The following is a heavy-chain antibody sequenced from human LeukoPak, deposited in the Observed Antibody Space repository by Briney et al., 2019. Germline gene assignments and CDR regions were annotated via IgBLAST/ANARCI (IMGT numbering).Heavy chain of an antibody. V-gene: IGHV4-59*01. D-gene: IGHD6-13*01. J-gene: IGHJ4*02. CDR3: ASTTTAGYFDY. CDR2: IYYSGST. CDR1: GGSISTYY. Sequence: ASETLSLTCTVSGGSISTYYWSWIRQPPGKGLEWIGYIYYSGSTNYNPSLKSRVTISVDTSKNQFSLKLSSVTAADTAVYYCASTTTAGYFDYWGQGTLVTVSS.